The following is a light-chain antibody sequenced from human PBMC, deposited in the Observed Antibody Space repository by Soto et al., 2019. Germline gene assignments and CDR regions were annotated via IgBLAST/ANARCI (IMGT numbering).Light chain of an antibody. CDR3: QQYGSSPIT. Sequence: EIVLTQSPGTLSLSPGERATLSCRASQSVSSSYLAWYQQKPGQAPRLLICSASSRATGIPDRFSGSGSGTDFTLTISRLEPEDFVVYYCQQYGSSPITFGQGTRLEIK. J-gene: IGKJ5*01. CDR1: QSVSSSY. V-gene: IGKV3-20*01. CDR2: SAS.